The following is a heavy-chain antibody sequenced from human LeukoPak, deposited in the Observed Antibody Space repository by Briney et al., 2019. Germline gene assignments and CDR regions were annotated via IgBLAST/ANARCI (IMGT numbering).Heavy chain of an antibody. J-gene: IGHJ4*02. V-gene: IGHV3-66*01. CDR3: AKASCGFDCYSDY. CDR1: GFTVISNY. CDR2: IYGGGST. D-gene: IGHD2-21*02. Sequence: GGSLRLSCAASGFTVISNYMSWVRQAPGKGLDWVSVIYGGGSTYYADSVKGRFTISRDNSKNTLYLQMNSLRPEDTAVYYCAKASCGFDCYSDYWGQGTLVTVSS.